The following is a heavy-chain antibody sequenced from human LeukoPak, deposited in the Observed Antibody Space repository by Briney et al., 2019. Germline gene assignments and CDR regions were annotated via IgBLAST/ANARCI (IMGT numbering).Heavy chain of an antibody. V-gene: IGHV4-61*05. D-gene: IGHD6-19*01. CDR3: AGMMGGIAVAGNFDY. CDR2: IYYSGST. CDR1: GGSISSISYY. Sequence: SETLSLTCTVSGGSISSISYYWGWIRQPPGKGLEWIGYIYYSGSTNYNPSLKSRVTISIDTSKNQFSLKLSSVTAADTAVYYCAGMMGGIAVAGNFDYWGQGTLVTVSS. J-gene: IGHJ4*02.